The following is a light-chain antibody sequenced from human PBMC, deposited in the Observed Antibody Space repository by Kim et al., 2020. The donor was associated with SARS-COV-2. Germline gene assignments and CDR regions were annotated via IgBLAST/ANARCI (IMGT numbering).Light chain of an antibody. CDR3: QAWDRTVV. V-gene: IGLV3-1*01. CDR2: EDS. Sequence: SYELTQPPSVSVSPGQTASITCSAERLGDKYVCWYQLKPGQSPVLVIHEDSKRPSGIPERFSGTNSGNTATLTISGTQAMDEADYFCQAWDRTVVFGGGTKVTVL. CDR1: RLGDKY. J-gene: IGLJ3*02.